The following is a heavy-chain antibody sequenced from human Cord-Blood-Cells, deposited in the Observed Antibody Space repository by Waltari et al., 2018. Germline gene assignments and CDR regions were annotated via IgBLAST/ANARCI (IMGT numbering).Heavy chain of an antibody. CDR1: GFTFSSYA. V-gene: IGHV3-30-3*01. D-gene: IGHD3-10*01. Sequence: QVQLVESGGGVVQPGRSLRLSCAASGFTFSSYAMHWVRQAPGNGLEWVAVISYDGSNKYYADNVKGRFTISRDNSKNTLYLQMSSLRAEDTAVYYCARDYGSGSYYRDPDYWGQGTLVNVSS. CDR2: ISYDGSNK. J-gene: IGHJ4*02. CDR3: ARDYGSGSYYRDPDY.